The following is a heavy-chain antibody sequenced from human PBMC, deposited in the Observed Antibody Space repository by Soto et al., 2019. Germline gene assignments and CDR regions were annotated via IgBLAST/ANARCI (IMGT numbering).Heavy chain of an antibody. CDR3: ANNNMGYQLDY. D-gene: IGHD2-2*01. V-gene: IGHV3-23*01. CDR1: GFTFSNYA. CDR2: ISGSGGTT. J-gene: IGHJ4*02. Sequence: EVQVLESGGALVQPGGSLRLSCAASGFTFSNYAMSWVRQAPGKGLEWVSSISGSGGTTYYADSVKGRLTLSRDNSKNPLYLQKNSLRVEDTAVYYCANNNMGYQLDYWGQGTLGTVSS.